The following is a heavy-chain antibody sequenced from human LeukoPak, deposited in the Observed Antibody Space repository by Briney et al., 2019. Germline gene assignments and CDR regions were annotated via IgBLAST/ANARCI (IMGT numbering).Heavy chain of an antibody. CDR1: GFIFNKHA. CDR2: ISGSGPST. Sequence: GGSLRLSCAASGFIFNKHAMSWVRQAPGKGLEWASSISGSGPSTDYADSVKGRFTISRDKAKNTLYLQMNSLRAEDTAVYYCARLPTFYYDSSHYHYDYWGQGTLVTVSS. V-gene: IGHV3-23*01. CDR3: ARLPTFYYDSSHYHYDY. D-gene: IGHD3-22*01. J-gene: IGHJ4*02.